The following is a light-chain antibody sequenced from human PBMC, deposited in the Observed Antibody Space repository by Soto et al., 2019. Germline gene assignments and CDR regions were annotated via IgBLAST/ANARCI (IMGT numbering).Light chain of an antibody. CDR3: QHYRSAQMT. Sequence: DIEMTQSPSPLSASVGDRVTIICRASQGVANYLGWYHQKPGKVPQALLCGVSTLQSGVPSRFSGSGSDTDFTLTISSLEPEDAATYYCQHYRSAQMTFGQGTKVDIK. J-gene: IGKJ1*01. CDR2: GVS. V-gene: IGKV1-27*01. CDR1: QGVANY.